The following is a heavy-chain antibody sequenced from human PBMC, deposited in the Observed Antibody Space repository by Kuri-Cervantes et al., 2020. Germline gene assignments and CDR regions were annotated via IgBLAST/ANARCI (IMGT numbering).Heavy chain of an antibody. V-gene: IGHV4-59*12. D-gene: IGHD3-3*01. CDR1: GGSISSYY. J-gene: IGHJ3*02. CDR3: ARGPDSDYDFWSGYYPDAFDI. Sequence: ESLKISCTVSGGSISSYYWSWIRQPPGKGLEWIGYIYCSGSTNYNPSLKSRVTISVDTSKNQFSLKLSSVTAADTAVYYCARGPDSDYDFWSGYYPDAFDIWGQGTMVTVSS. CDR2: IYCSGST.